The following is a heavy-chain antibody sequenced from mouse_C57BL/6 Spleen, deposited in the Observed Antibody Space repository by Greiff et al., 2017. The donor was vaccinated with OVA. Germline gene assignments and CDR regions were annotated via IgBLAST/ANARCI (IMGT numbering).Heavy chain of an antibody. CDR3: ARDYDCGPYWYFDV. Sequence: EVKLMESGPELVKPGASVKIPCKASGYTFTDYNMDWVKQSHGKSLEWIGDINPNNGGTIYNQKFKGKATLTVDKSSSTAYMELRSLTSDDTAVYYCARDYDCGPYWYFDVWGTGTTVTVAS. J-gene: IGHJ1*03. CDR2: INPNNGGT. CDR1: GYTFTDYN. V-gene: IGHV1-18*01. D-gene: IGHD2-4*01.